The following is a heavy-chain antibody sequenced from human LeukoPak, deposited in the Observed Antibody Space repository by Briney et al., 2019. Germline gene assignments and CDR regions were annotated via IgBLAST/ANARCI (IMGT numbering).Heavy chain of an antibody. J-gene: IGHJ4*02. Sequence: ASVKVSCKASGCTFTSYYVHWVRQAPGQGREWMGMINPSTSSTSYAQKFQGRVTMTRDTSTSTVYMELRSLRSEDTAVYYCARDQHYQLPFDYWGRGTLVTVSS. CDR1: GCTFTSYY. CDR3: ARDQHYQLPFDY. V-gene: IGHV1-46*01. D-gene: IGHD2-2*01. CDR2: INPSTSST.